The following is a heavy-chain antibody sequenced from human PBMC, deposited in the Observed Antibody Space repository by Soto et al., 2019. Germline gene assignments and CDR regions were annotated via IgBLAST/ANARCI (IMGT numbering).Heavy chain of an antibody. J-gene: IGHJ6*02. CDR3: ARIKLDYGGNSDNDYYCGMDV. CDR2: IIPIFGTA. Sequence: GASVKVSCKASGGTFSSYAISWVRQAPGQGLEWMGGIIPIFGTANHAQKFQGRVTITADESTSTAYMELSSLRYEDTAVYYCARIKLDYGGNSDNDYYCGMDVWGQGTTVTVSS. CDR1: GGTFSSYA. V-gene: IGHV1-69*13. D-gene: IGHD4-17*01.